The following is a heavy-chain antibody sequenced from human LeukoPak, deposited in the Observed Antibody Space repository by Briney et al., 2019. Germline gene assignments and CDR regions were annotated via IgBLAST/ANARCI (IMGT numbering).Heavy chain of an antibody. V-gene: IGHV4-30-4*01. D-gene: IGHD3-10*01. CDR3: ARLLWFGEGGHGVDV. Sequence: PSETLSLTCTVSGGSVNSGDYYWSWFRQPPGKGLEWIGYIYYSGNTYYNPSLESRLTISLDTSKNQFSLKLSSVTAADTAVYYCARLLWFGEGGHGVDVWGQGTTVAVSS. J-gene: IGHJ6*02. CDR1: GGSVNSGDYY. CDR2: IYYSGNT.